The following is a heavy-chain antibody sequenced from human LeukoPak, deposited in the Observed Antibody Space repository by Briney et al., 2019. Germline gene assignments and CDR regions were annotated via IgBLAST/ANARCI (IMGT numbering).Heavy chain of an antibody. CDR2: ISGSGGST. Sequence: SGGSLRLSCAASGFTFSSYAMSWVRQAPGKGLEWVSAISGSGGSTYYADSVKGRFTISRDNSKNTLYLQMNSLRAEDTAVYYCANLLRGIAVAAPYFDYWGQGTLVTVSS. CDR1: GFTFSSYA. CDR3: ANLLRGIAVAAPYFDY. J-gene: IGHJ4*02. D-gene: IGHD6-19*01. V-gene: IGHV3-23*01.